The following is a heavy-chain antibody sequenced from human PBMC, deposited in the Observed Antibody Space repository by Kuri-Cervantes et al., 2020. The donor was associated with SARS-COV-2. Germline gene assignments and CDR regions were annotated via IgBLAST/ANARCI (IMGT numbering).Heavy chain of an antibody. CDR2: IYWDDDK. CDR3: AHRRSWGGYFDY. Sequence: SGPTLVKPTQTLTLTCTFSGFSLSTSGVGVGWIRPPPGKALEWLALIYWDDDKRYGPSLKSRLTITKDTSKNQVVLTMTNMDPVDTATYYCAHRRSWGGYFDYWGQGTLVTVSS. D-gene: IGHD7-27*01. CDR1: GFSLSTSGVG. V-gene: IGHV2-5*05. J-gene: IGHJ4*02.